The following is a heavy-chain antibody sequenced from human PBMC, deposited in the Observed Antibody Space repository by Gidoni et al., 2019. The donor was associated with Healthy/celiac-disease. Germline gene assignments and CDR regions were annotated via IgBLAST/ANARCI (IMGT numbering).Heavy chain of an antibody. J-gene: IGHJ4*02. CDR1: GGSISSGDYY. Sequence: QLQLQESGPGLAQPSQTMSLTCTFTGGSISSGDYYWSWIRQPPGKGLEWIGYIYYSGSTYYNPSLKSRVTISVDTSKNQFSLKLSSVTAADTAVYYCAREADYGSGSNYFDYWGQGTLVTVSS. CDR3: AREADYGSGSNYFDY. CDR2: IYYSGST. V-gene: IGHV4-30-4*01. D-gene: IGHD3-10*01.